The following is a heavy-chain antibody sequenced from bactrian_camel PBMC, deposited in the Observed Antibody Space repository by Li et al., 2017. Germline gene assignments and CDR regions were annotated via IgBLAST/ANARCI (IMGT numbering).Heavy chain of an antibody. Sequence: HVQLVESGGGSVQAGGSLRLSCTASGYSIGGNCMGWFRQAPGKEREGVASIFIAAGHTAYADSVKGRFTISQDDAKNTVYLQMSSLKPEDSAMYYCAADRRSDSLGLFGHTCQDIDQYKDWGQGTQVTVS. CDR3: AADRRSDSLGLFGHTCQDIDQYKD. CDR2: IFIAAGHT. CDR1: GYSIGGNC. J-gene: IGHJ4*01. D-gene: IGHD2*01. V-gene: IGHV3S1*01.